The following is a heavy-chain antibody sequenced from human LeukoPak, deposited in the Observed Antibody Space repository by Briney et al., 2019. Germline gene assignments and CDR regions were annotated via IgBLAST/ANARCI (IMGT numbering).Heavy chain of an antibody. CDR2: ISYDGSNK. V-gene: IGHV3-30*14. J-gene: IGHJ4*02. D-gene: IGHD1-26*01. Sequence: GGSLRLSCAASGFTFSSYAMHWVRQAPGKGLEWVAVISYDGSNKYYADSVKGRFTISRDNSKNTLYLQMGSLRAEDMAVYYCARVAWGSYDRVYDYWGQGTLVTVSS. CDR1: GFTFSSYA. CDR3: ARVAWGSYDRVYDY.